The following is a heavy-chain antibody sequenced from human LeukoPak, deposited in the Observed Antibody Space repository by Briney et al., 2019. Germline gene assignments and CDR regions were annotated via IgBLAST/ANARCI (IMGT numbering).Heavy chain of an antibody. V-gene: IGHV3-23*01. CDR1: GFTVSSNY. Sequence: PGGSLRLSCAASGFTVSSNYMSWVRQAPGKGLEWVATIGGGPAPVFYADSVKGRFTISRDDSKNTLFLQMNSLRVEDTAIYYCAKDSYSHNGIYDALDIWGQGTMVTVSS. D-gene: IGHD2-8*01. CDR3: AKDSYSHNGIYDALDI. CDR2: IGGGPAPV. J-gene: IGHJ3*02.